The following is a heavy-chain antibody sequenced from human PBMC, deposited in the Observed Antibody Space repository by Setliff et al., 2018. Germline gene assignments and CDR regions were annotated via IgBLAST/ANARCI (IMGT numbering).Heavy chain of an antibody. Sequence: ASVKVSCKASGYTFTSYGISWVRQAPGQGLEWMGWISAYNGNTNYAQKLKGRVTMTTDTSTSTAYMELRSLRSDDTAVYYCAREGRFQLPQYYYYYGMDVWGQGTTVTVSS. CDR3: AREGRFQLPQYYYYYGMDV. CDR2: ISAYNGNT. V-gene: IGHV1-18*01. J-gene: IGHJ6*02. D-gene: IGHD3-3*01. CDR1: GYTFTSYG.